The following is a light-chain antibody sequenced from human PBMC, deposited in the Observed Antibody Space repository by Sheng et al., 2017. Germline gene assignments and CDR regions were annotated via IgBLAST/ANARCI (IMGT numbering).Light chain of an antibody. J-gene: IGKJ3*01. CDR2: AAS. V-gene: IGKV1-5*03. CDR3: QQYHRYPPT. Sequence: DIQMTQSPSTLSASVGDRVTITCRASQSISGWLAWYQQKPGKAPKVLISAASNLESGVPSRFRGSASGTEFILTISSLQPDDSATYYCQQYHRYPPTFGPGTKVDIK. CDR1: QSISGW.